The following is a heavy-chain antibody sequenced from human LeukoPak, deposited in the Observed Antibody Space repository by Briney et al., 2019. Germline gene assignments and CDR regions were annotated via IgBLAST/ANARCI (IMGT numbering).Heavy chain of an antibody. CDR2: IWYDGSNK. CDR1: GFTFSSYG. D-gene: IGHD6-19*01. Sequence: GRSLRLSCAASGFTFSSYGMHWVRQAPGKGLEWVAVIWYDGSNKYYADSVKGRFTISRDNSKNTLYLQMNSLRAEDTAVYYCARDIGTAVAGSDYWGQGTLVTVSS. J-gene: IGHJ4*02. V-gene: IGHV3-33*01. CDR3: ARDIGTAVAGSDY.